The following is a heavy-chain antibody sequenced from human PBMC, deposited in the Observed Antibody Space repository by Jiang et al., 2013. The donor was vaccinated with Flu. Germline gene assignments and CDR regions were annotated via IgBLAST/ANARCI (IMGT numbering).Heavy chain of an antibody. CDR2: TYYRSKWYN. D-gene: IGHD5-12*01. CDR3: ARWNTRGYSGPHSYPRGFDY. Sequence: EWLGRTYYRSKWYNDYAVSVKSRITINPDTSKNQFSLQLNSVTPEDTAVYYCARWNTRGYSGPHSYPRGFDYWGQGTLVTVSS. J-gene: IGHJ4*02. V-gene: IGHV6-1*01.